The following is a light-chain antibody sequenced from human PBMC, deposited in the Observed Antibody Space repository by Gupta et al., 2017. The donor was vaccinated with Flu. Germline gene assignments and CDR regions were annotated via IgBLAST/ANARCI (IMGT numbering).Light chain of an antibody. J-gene: IGKJ1*01. CDR3: CQQDNWPSRT. V-gene: IGKV3-15*01. CDR2: GAS. Sequence: ATLSLSPRERATPPCRASQSISSNFVWYHQENAQAARILLNGASTNGTGSTARCSSSGSGTTFTIPTSSLLYEDFAVFYCCQQDNWPSRTFGQGTKVEIK. CDR1: QSISSN.